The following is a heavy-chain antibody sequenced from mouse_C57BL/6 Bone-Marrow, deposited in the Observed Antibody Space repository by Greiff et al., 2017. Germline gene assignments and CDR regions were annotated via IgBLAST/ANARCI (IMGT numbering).Heavy chain of an antibody. V-gene: IGHV5-6*01. D-gene: IGHD2-14*01. Sequence: EVLLVESGGDLVKPGGSLKLSCAASGFTFSSYGMSWVRQTPDKRLEWVATISSGGSYTYYPDNVKGRFTLSRDNATNTRYLQLSSLKSEDTAMYYCASTYRGDAMDYWGQGTSVTVSS. CDR2: ISSGGSYT. J-gene: IGHJ4*01. CDR1: GFTFSSYG. CDR3: ASTYRGDAMDY.